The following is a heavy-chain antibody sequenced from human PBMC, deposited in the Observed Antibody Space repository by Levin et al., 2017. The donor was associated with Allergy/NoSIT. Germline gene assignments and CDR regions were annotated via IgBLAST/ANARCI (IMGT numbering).Heavy chain of an antibody. D-gene: IGHD2-2*03. Sequence: SETLSLTCTVSGGSISSYHWSWIRQPPEEGLEWIGYISNSGRTYYNPSLESRITISLDTSKSQFSLKLSSVTAADTAVFYCARLGYCPTTRCYPDYWGQGTLVTVSS. CDR1: GGSISSYH. CDR2: ISNSGRT. V-gene: IGHV4-59*08. J-gene: IGHJ4*02. CDR3: ARLGYCPTTRCYPDY.